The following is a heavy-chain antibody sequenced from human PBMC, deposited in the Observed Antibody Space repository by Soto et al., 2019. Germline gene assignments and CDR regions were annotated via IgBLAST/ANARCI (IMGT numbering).Heavy chain of an antibody. CDR2: IYHGGIT. CDR3: SRVHVMVVAGSTFDY. Sequence: SEILCVRCNVSSYSISSGCYCALIRQPSANGPXWIASIYHGGITAYNPSLRSQITLSVDNSNNKFSLKLTSVTAADTAVYYCSRVHVMVVAGSTFDYWGDGSLVTVSS. D-gene: IGHD6-19*01. J-gene: IGHJ4*01. CDR1: SYSISSGCY. V-gene: IGHV4-38-2*02.